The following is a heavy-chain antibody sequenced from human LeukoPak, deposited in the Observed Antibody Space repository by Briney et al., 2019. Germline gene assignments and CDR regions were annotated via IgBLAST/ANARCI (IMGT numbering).Heavy chain of an antibody. J-gene: IGHJ5*02. CDR1: GGSISSGGYY. Sequence: SQTLSLTCTVSGGSISSGGYYWSWIRQHPGKGLEWIGYIYYSGSTYYNPSLKSRVTISVDTSKNHVPLKLSSVTAADTAVYYCARGHGSRSYEEEGNWFDPWGQGTLVTVSS. D-gene: IGHD3-10*01. CDR2: IYYSGST. V-gene: IGHV4-31*03. CDR3: ARGHGSRSYEEEGNWFDP.